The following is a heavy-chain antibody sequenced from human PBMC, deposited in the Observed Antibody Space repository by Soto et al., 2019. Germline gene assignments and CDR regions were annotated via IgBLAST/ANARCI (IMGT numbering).Heavy chain of an antibody. Sequence: SETLSLTCTVSGGSSSSGAYYWSWIRQHPGKGLEWIGYIYYSGSTYYNPSLKSRVTISVDTSKNQFSLKLSSVTAADTAVYYCAREGFSGYDRIMIDYWGQGTLVTVSS. J-gene: IGHJ4*02. D-gene: IGHD5-12*01. CDR2: IYYSGST. V-gene: IGHV4-31*03. CDR3: AREGFSGYDRIMIDY. CDR1: GGSSSSGAYY.